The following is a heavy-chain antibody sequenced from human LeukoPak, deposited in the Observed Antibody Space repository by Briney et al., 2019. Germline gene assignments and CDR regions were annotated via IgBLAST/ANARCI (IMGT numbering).Heavy chain of an antibody. CDR3: ARGIAVIRGIYDNYFDY. D-gene: IGHD3-10*01. J-gene: IGHJ4*02. Sequence: ASVKVSCKASGYTFTSYAMNWVRQAPGQGLEWMGWIDINTGNPAYAQGFTGRFVFSLDTSVSTAYLQISSLKAEDTAVYYCARGIAVIRGIYDNYFDYWGQGTLVTVSS. V-gene: IGHV7-4-1*02. CDR1: GYTFTSYA. CDR2: IDINTGNP.